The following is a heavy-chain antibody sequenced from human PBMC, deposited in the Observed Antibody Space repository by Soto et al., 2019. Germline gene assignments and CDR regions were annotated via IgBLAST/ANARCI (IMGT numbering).Heavy chain of an antibody. CDR3: GRAAGGTYSEY. D-gene: IGHD1-26*01. J-gene: IGHJ4*02. CDR2: IRASGDHI. V-gene: IGHV3-11*01. CDR1: GFAVSDYY. Sequence: GGSLRLSCAASGFAVSDYYMSWIRQAPGKGLEWLSYIRASGDHIFYADSVKGRFTISRDIASNALYLQMNSLTAEDTAVYYCGRAAGGTYSEYWGQGTVVTVSS.